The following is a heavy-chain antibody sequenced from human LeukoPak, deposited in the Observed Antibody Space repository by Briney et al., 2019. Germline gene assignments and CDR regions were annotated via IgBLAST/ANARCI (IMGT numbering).Heavy chain of an antibody. D-gene: IGHD3-22*01. CDR1: GFTFSSYA. J-gene: IGHJ4*02. CDR2: ISGSGGST. V-gene: IGHV3-23*01. CDR3: ATSNYYDKIDY. Sequence: RSGGSLRLSCAASGFTFSSYAMSWVRQAPGKGLEWVSAISGSGGSTYYADSVKGRFTISRDNSKKTLYLQMNSLRVEDTAVYYCATSNYYDKIDYWGQGTLVTVFS.